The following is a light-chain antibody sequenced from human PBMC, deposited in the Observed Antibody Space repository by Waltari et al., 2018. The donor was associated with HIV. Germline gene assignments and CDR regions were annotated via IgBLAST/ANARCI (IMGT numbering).Light chain of an antibody. J-gene: IGKJ4*01. V-gene: IGKV3-15*01. CDR1: QSVGRY. Sequence: LTTQSPAPLSQSPGGRPTGPCRASQSVGRYLAWYQQKPGQAPRLLIYGASTRATGIPTRFSGSGSGTEFTLTISSLQSEDFAVYYCHQYNKWPRGTFGGGTKVEV. CDR2: GAS. CDR3: HQYNKWPRGT.